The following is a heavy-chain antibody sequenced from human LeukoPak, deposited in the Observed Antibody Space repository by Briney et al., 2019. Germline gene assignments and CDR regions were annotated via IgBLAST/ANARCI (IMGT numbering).Heavy chain of an antibody. V-gene: IGHV1-8*03. CDR2: MNPNSGNT. CDR1: GYTFTSYD. J-gene: IGHJ4*02. CDR3: ARKVQYYDFWSGYSPFYFDY. D-gene: IGHD3-3*01. Sequence: ASVKVSCKASGYTFTSYDINWVRQATGQGLEWMGWMNPNSGNTGYAQKFQGRVTITRNTSISTAYMELSSLRSEDTAVYYCARKVQYYDFWSGYSPFYFDYWGQGTLVTVSS.